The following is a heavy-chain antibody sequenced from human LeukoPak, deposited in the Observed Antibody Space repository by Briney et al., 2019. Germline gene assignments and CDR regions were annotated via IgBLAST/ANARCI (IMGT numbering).Heavy chain of an antibody. CDR1: GFTFSSYG. Sequence: GGSLRLSCVASGFTFSSYGMHWVRQAPGKGLEWVSYISSSGSTMYYADSVKGRFTISRDNAKNSLYLQMNSLRAEDTAVYYCAKKEEYYFDYWGQGTLVTVSS. D-gene: IGHD3-10*01. V-gene: IGHV3-48*04. J-gene: IGHJ4*02. CDR2: ISSSGSTM. CDR3: AKKEEYYFDY.